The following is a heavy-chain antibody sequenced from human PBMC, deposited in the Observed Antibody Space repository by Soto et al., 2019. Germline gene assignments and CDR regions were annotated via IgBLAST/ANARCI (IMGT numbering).Heavy chain of an antibody. CDR1: GFAFSDYY. D-gene: IGHD3-3*01. CDR3: ARDRLRFLEWLPQGVYYYGMDV. CDR2: ISSSGSTI. Sequence: GGSLRLSCAASGFAFSDYYMSWIRQAPGKGLEWVSYISSSGSTIYYADSVKGRFTISRDNAKNSLYLQMNSLRAEDTAVYYCARDRLRFLEWLPQGVYYYGMDVWGQGTMVTVSS. V-gene: IGHV3-11*01. J-gene: IGHJ6*02.